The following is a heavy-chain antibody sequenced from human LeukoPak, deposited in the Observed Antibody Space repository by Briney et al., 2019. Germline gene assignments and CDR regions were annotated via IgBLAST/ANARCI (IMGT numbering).Heavy chain of an antibody. J-gene: IGHJ3*01. Sequence: QPGGSLRLSCAASGFTFSTYAMSWVRQAPGKGLEWVSAISGSGGSTYYADSVKGRFTISRDNSKNTVYLQMNSLRAEDTAVYYCAKDRYSSGWYQVAFNVWGQGTMVTVSS. V-gene: IGHV3-23*01. D-gene: IGHD6-19*01. CDR1: GFTFSTYA. CDR2: ISGSGGST. CDR3: AKDRYSSGWYQVAFNV.